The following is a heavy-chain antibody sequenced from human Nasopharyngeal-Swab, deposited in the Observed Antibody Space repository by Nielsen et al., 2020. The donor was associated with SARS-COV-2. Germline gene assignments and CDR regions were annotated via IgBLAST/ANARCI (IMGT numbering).Heavy chain of an antibody. D-gene: IGHD3-22*01. CDR2: IYNIGST. V-gene: IGHV4-4*07. CDR3: ARGKLLRGYYYYYGMDV. Sequence: SETLSLTCTVSGGSISGYYWNWIRQPAGKGLEWIGRIYNIGSTNYSPSLRSRVTMSVDTAKNQVSLKLSSVTAADTAVYYCARGKLLRGYYYYYGMDVWGQGTTVTVSS. CDR1: GGSISGYY. J-gene: IGHJ6*02.